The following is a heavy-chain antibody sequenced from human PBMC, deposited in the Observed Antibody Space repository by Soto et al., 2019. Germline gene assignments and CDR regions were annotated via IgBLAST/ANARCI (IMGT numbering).Heavy chain of an antibody. CDR1: GFTFSSYG. D-gene: IGHD6-19*01. Sequence: QVQLVESGGGVVQPGRSLRLSCAASGFTFSSYGMHWVRQAPGKGLEWVAVISYDGSNKYYADSVKGRFTISRDNSKNTLYLQMNSLRAEDTAVYYCAKGRGSAIAVATYYYYGMNVWGQGTTVTVSS. CDR3: AKGRGSAIAVATYYYYGMNV. J-gene: IGHJ6*02. CDR2: ISYDGSNK. V-gene: IGHV3-30*18.